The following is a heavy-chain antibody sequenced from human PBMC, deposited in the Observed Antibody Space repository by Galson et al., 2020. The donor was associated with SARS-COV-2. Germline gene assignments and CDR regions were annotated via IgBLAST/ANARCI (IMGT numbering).Heavy chain of an antibody. Sequence: GESLKISCAASGFTFSSYWMSWVRQAPGKGLEWVANIKQDGSEKFYVDSVKGRFTISRDNAKNSLYLQMNSLRAEDTAVYYCARESPTAFDIWGQGTMVTVSS. CDR3: ARESPTAFDI. CDR2: IKQDGSEK. CDR1: GFTFSSYW. V-gene: IGHV3-7*01. J-gene: IGHJ3*02.